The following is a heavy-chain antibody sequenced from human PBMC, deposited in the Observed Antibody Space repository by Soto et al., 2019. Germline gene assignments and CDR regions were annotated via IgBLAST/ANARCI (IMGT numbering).Heavy chain of an antibody. CDR2: INHSGST. CDR3: AREWAGTISRYYYYYGMDV. Sequence: SETLCLTCAVYGGSFSGYYWSWIRQPPGKGLEWIGEINHSGSTNYNPSLKSRVTISVDTSKNQFSLKLSSVTAADTAVYYCAREWAGTISRYYYYYGMDVWGQGTTVTVSS. J-gene: IGHJ6*02. V-gene: IGHV4-34*01. D-gene: IGHD6-19*01. CDR1: GGSFSGYY.